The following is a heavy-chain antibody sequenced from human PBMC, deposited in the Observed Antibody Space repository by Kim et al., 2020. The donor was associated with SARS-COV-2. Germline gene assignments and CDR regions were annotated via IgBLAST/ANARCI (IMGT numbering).Heavy chain of an antibody. Sequence: GGSLRLSCAASGFTFSSYWMSWVRQAPGKGLEWVANIKQDGSEKYYVDSVKGRFTISRDNAKNSLYLQMNSLRAEDTAVYYCAKTSRDYGDYVHDYWGQGTLVTVSS. CDR1: GFTFSSYW. CDR2: IKQDGSEK. CDR3: AKTSRDYGDYVHDY. D-gene: IGHD4-17*01. V-gene: IGHV3-7*01. J-gene: IGHJ4*02.